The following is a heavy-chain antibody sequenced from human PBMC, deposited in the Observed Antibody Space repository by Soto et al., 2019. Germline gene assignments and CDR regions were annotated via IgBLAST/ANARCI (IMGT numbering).Heavy chain of an antibody. V-gene: IGHV3-30-3*02. Sequence: PGGSLRLSCAASGFTFSSYAMHWVRQAPGKGLEWVAVISYDGSNKYYADSVKGRFTISRDNSKNTLYLQMSSLRVEDTAVYYCTKRRNVLRFLEWSSGMEVWGQGTTVTVSS. J-gene: IGHJ6*02. D-gene: IGHD3-3*01. CDR3: TKRRNVLRFLEWSSGMEV. CDR2: ISYDGSNK. CDR1: GFTFSSYA.